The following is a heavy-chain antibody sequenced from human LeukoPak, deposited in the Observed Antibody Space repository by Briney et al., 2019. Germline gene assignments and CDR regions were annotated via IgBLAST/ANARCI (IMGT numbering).Heavy chain of an antibody. CDR2: ISGSGGST. CDR3: AKELTYYYDSSGYAFDY. Sequence: PGGSLRLSCAASGFTFSSYGMSWVRQAPGKGLEWVSAISGSGGSTYYADSVKGRFTISRDNSKNTLYLQMNSLRAEDTAVYYCAKELTYYYDSSGYAFDYWGQGTLVTISS. D-gene: IGHD3-22*01. CDR1: GFTFSSYG. V-gene: IGHV3-23*01. J-gene: IGHJ4*02.